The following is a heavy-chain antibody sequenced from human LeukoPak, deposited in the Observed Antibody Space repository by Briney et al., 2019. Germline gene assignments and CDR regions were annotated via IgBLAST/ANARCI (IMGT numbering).Heavy chain of an antibody. V-gene: IGHV4-39*01. CDR3: AAFLLQQINVFDI. Sequence: SETLSLTCTVSGGSISSSRYYWGWIRQPPGKGLEWIGSIYYTGSTYYNPSLKSRVTISVDTSKNQFSLKLSSVTAADTAVYYCAAFLLQQINVFDIWGQGTMVTVSS. D-gene: IGHD1-1*01. CDR1: GGSISSSRYY. CDR2: IYYTGST. J-gene: IGHJ3*02.